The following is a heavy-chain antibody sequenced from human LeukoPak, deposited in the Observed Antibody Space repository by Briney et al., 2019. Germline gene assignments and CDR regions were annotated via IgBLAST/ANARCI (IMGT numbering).Heavy chain of an antibody. V-gene: IGHV1-18*01. CDR2: ISPYDGDA. D-gene: IGHD2-21*02. CDR1: GYTFAIYG. Sequence: ASVKVSCKASGYTFAIYGISWVRQAPGQGLEWMAWISPYDGDANYAQNFEGRVTMTTETSTSTAYMELRSLRSDDTAIYYCARDYCTRGGDCYKEDLFDPWGQGTLVTVSS. J-gene: IGHJ5*02. CDR3: ARDYCTRGGDCYKEDLFDP.